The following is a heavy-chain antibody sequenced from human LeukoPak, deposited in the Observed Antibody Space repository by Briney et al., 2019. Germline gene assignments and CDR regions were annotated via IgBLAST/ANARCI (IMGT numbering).Heavy chain of an antibody. CDR1: GFTFDDYA. CDR3: AKSDSGQATDYFDY. V-gene: IGHV3-9*01. J-gene: IGHJ4*02. Sequence: GGSLRLSCAASGFTFDDYAMHWVRQAPGKGLEWVSGISWNSGSIGYADSVKGRFTISRDNAKNSLYLQMNSLRAEDTAFYYCAKSDSGQATDYFDYWGQGTLVTVSS. CDR2: ISWNSGSI. D-gene: IGHD2-21*01.